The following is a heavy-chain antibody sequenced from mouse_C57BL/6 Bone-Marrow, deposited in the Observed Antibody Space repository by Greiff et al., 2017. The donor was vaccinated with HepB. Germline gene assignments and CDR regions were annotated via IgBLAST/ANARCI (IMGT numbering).Heavy chain of an antibody. CDR3: ARGLRPNAMDY. J-gene: IGHJ4*01. CDR1: GYSITSGYY. CDR2: ISYDGSN. V-gene: IGHV3-6*01. Sequence: EVQLVESGPGLVKPSQSLSLTCSVTGYSITSGYYWNWIRQFPGNKLEWMGYISYDGSNNYNPSLKNRISITRDTSKNQFFLKLNSVTTEDTATYYCARGLRPNAMDYWGQGTSVTVSS. D-gene: IGHD2-4*01.